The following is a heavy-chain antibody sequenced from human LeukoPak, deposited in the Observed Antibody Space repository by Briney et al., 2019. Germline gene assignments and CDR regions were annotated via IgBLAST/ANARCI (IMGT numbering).Heavy chain of an antibody. CDR2: INGGDERT. J-gene: IGHJ4*02. Sequence: GGSLTLSCAPSGFTFSIYAVSWARHAPGEGREWVSRINGGDERTYYAHSLKSRFTTSRDNSRNTLWLQMSSLRAEDTAVYYCAKDDAVGGGYLDSWGQGTLVTVSS. CDR1: GFTFSIYA. CDR3: AKDDAVGGGYLDS. D-gene: IGHD6-19*01. V-gene: IGHV3-23*01.